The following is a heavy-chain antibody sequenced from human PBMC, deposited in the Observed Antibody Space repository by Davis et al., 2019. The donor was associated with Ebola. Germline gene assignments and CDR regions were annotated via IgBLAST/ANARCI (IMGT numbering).Heavy chain of an antibody. CDR1: GYTFTGYY. Sequence: ASVKVSCKASGYTFTGYYMHWVRQAPGQGLEWMGWINPNSGGTNYAQKFQGRVTMTRDTSISTAYMELSRLRSDDTAVYYCARVSIVKQQLGDWNYWGQGTLVTVSS. V-gene: IGHV1-2*02. D-gene: IGHD6-13*01. J-gene: IGHJ4*02. CDR3: ARVSIVKQQLGDWNY. CDR2: INPNSGGT.